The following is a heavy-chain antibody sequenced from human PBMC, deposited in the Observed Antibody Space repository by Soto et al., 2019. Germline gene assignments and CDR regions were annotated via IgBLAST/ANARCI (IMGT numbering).Heavy chain of an antibody. D-gene: IGHD3-22*01. CDR1: GGSFSGYY. V-gene: IGHV4-34*01. CDR3: ARGRRYYDSSGYYYITWFDP. CDR2: INHSGST. J-gene: IGHJ5*02. Sequence: PSETLSLTCAVYGGSFSGYYWSWIRQPPGKGLEWIGEINHSGSTNYNPSLKSRVTISVDTSKNQFSLKLSSVTAADTAVYYCARGRRYYDSSGYYYITWFDPWGQGTLVTVSS.